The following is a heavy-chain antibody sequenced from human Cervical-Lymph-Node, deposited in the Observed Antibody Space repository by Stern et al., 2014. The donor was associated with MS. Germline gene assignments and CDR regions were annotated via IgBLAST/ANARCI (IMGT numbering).Heavy chain of an antibody. Sequence: QVTLRESGPTLVKPTQTLTLTCTFSGFSLSTNGVGVGWIRQPPGTALEWLALIYWDDDTRYSPSLNSRLIITKDTSKNQVVLTMINMDPVDTATYYCAHISFYDSDGYRNAFDIWGQGTMVTVSS. V-gene: IGHV2-5*02. CDR1: GFSLSTNGVG. D-gene: IGHD3-22*01. CDR2: IYWDDDT. J-gene: IGHJ3*02. CDR3: AHISFYDSDGYRNAFDI.